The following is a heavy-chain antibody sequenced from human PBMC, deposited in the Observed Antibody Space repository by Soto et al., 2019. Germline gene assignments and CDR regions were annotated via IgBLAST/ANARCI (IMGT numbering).Heavy chain of an antibody. V-gene: IGHV1-18*01. CDR2: VSANNGHT. J-gene: IGHJ6*02. Sequence: GASVKVSCKASGFTFSNYGLNWVRQAPGQGLEWVGWVSANNGHTNYAQNLQGRVSMTTDTSTSTAYMELRGLTFDDTAVYYCASDIESVTAKHFFYYYAMDVWGQGTTVTVSS. CDR3: ASDIESVTAKHFFYYYAMDV. D-gene: IGHD2-8*01. CDR1: GFTFSNYG.